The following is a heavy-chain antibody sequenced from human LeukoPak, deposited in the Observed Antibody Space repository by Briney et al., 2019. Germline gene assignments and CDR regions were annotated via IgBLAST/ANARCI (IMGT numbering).Heavy chain of an antibody. J-gene: IGHJ4*02. D-gene: IGHD2-2*01. CDR1: GFTFSSYG. CDR3: AKDSPGIVVVPAETYFDY. Sequence: RGSLRLSCAASGFTFSSYGMHWVRQAPGKGLEWVAFIRYDGSNKYYADSVKGRFTISRDNSKNTLYLQMNSLRAEDTAVYYCAKDSPGIVVVPAETYFDYWGQGTLVTVSS. CDR2: IRYDGSNK. V-gene: IGHV3-30*02.